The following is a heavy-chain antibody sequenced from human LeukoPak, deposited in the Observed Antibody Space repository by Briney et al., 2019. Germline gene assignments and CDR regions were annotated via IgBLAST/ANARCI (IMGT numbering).Heavy chain of an antibody. D-gene: IGHD1-26*01. J-gene: IGHJ4*02. V-gene: IGHV4-4*02. CDR3: ARLPRVGAIGYFDY. CDR1: GGSISSNNW. CDR2: IHHSGRI. Sequence: SETLSLTCAVSGGSISSNNWWSWVRQPPGKGLEWIAEIHHSGRINYNPSLKSRVTISLDKSKNQFSLKLSSVTAADTAVYYCARLPRVGAIGYFDYWGQGALVTVSS.